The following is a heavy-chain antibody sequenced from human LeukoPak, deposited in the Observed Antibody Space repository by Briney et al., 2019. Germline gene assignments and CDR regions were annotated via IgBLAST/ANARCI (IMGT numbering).Heavy chain of an antibody. CDR1: GYSISSGYY. J-gene: IGHJ4*02. Sequence: SETLSLTCTVSGYSISSGYYWGWIRQPPGKGLEWIGSIYHSGSTYYNPSLKSRVTISVDTSKNQFSLKLSSVTAADTAVYYCARGLPAKFHVVYARRPSYYFDYWGQGTLVTVSS. CDR2: IYHSGST. D-gene: IGHD2-8*02. V-gene: IGHV4-38-2*02. CDR3: ARGLPAKFHVVYARRPSYYFDY.